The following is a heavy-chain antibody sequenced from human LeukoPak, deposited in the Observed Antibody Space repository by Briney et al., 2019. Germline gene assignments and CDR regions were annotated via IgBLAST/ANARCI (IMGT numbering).Heavy chain of an antibody. D-gene: IGHD3-10*01. J-gene: IGHJ4*02. Sequence: ASVKVSCKASGYTFTSYGISWVRQAPGQGLEWMGWISAYNGNTNYAQKLQGRVTMTTDTSTSTAYKELRSLRSDDTAVYYCARQPISRYYYGSGSPSRYYFDYWGQGTLVTVSS. CDR1: GYTFTSYG. CDR2: ISAYNGNT. CDR3: ARQPISRYYYGSGSPSRYYFDY. V-gene: IGHV1-18*01.